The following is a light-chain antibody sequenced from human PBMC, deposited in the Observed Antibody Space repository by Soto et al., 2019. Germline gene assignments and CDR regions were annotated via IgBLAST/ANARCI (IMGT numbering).Light chain of an antibody. CDR1: QSVSSN. V-gene: IGKV3D-15*01. J-gene: IGKJ4*01. Sequence: RVLRQARATLSVSLGERATLSCRVSQSVSSNLAWYQQKPGQAPRLLIYGASSRATGIPDRFSGSGSGTDFTLTISSLQPDDFATCYCKQYNSYSALPSGGGTKPDI. CDR2: GAS. CDR3: KQYNSYSALP.